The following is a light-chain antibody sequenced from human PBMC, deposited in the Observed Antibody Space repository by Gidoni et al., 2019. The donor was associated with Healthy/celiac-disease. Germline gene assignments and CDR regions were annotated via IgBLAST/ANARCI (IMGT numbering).Light chain of an antibody. CDR3: QQYGASPLT. CDR2: DTS. J-gene: IGKJ4*01. Sequence: EIILTQSPGTLSVSPGERATLFCRATQPVSGNFLAWYQQKPGQPPSLLIYDTSRRATGVPVRFSGSGSGTDFSLLISRLQTEDSALYYCQQYGASPLTFGGGTRVEI. CDR1: QPVSGNF. V-gene: IGKV3-20*01.